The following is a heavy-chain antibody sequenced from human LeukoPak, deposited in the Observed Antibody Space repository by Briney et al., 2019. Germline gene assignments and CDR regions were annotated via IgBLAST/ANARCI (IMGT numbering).Heavy chain of an antibody. V-gene: IGHV3-23*01. CDR2: ISPGGEIL. J-gene: IGHJ4*02. CDR3: AKDDGWIYFNH. D-gene: IGHD3-10*01. CDR1: GFSFSSYG. Sequence: GGSLRLSCAASGFSFSSYGMNWVRQAPGKGLEWVSAISPGGEILYYADSVKGRFTISRDNSKDTVSLQMHSLRAEDTATYYCAKDDGWIYFNHWGQGTLVTVSS.